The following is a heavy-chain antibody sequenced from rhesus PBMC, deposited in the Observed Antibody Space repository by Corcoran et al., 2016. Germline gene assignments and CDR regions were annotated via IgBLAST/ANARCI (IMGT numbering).Heavy chain of an antibody. J-gene: IGHJ6*01. CDR3: ARDQGSWNHGGLDS. CDR1: GYTFTDYY. Sequence: QVQLVQSGAEVKKPGSSGKVSCKASGYTFTDYYMHWLRQAPRQRLEWMGWINPYNGNPKNAQKFQGRVPKTRDTSTSTAYMELSSLRSEDTAMYYCARDQGSWNHGGLDSWGQGVVVTVSS. V-gene: IGHV1S2*01. CDR2: INPYNGNP. D-gene: IGHD1-1*01.